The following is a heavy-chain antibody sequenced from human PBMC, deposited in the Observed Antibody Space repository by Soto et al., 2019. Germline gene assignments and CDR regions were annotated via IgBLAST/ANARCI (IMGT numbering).Heavy chain of an antibody. Sequence: GGSRRRSCSVSGFPLSSDWMHWVRPPPGKGLVWVSRINSDGSSTSYADSVKGRFTISRDNAKNTLYLQMNSLRAEDTAVYYCARGSNDAFEIWGQGTMVTVSS. V-gene: IGHV3-74*01. CDR2: INSDGSST. CDR1: GFPLSSDW. D-gene: IGHD4-4*01. J-gene: IGHJ3*02. CDR3: ARGSNDAFEI.